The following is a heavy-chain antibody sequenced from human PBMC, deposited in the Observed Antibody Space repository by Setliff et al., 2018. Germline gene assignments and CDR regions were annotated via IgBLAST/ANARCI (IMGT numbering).Heavy chain of an antibody. V-gene: IGHV1-69*10. J-gene: IGHJ6*03. D-gene: IGHD1-26*01. CDR2: IIPLSDIT. CDR3: ARSPPNRGVGQGHYMDV. CDR1: GGAFTSHG. Sequence: SVKVSCKVSGGAFTSHGVSWVRQAPGQGLEWMGGIIPLSDITSYAQTLQGRVTITADKSTNTVNMELSSLRSEDTAVYYCARSPPNRGVGQGHYMDVWGKGTTVTVSS.